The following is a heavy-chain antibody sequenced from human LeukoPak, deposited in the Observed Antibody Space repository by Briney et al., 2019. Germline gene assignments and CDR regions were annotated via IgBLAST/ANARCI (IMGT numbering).Heavy chain of an antibody. CDR2: IYYSGST. V-gene: IGHV4-39*07. J-gene: IGHJ4*02. CDR3: ARLLGGY. D-gene: IGHD2/OR15-2a*01. Sequence: SETLSLTCTVSGGSISSSSYYWGWIRQPPGKGLEWIGSIYYSGSTYYNPSLKSRVTISVDTSKNQFSLKLSSVTAADTAVYYCARLLGGYWGQGTLVTVSS. CDR1: GGSISSSSYY.